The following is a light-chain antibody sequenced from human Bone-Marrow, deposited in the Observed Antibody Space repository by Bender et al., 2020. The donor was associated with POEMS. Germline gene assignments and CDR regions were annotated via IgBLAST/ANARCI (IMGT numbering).Light chain of an antibody. J-gene: IGLJ3*02. CDR3: SSYTGDTWV. Sequence: QSALTQPPSASGSPGQSVTISCTGTSSDVGAYNYVSWYQQHPGKAPKLMIYEVSKRPSGVPDRLSGSKSGNTASLTISGLRAEDEADYYCSSYTGDTWVFGRGTKLTVL. V-gene: IGLV2-8*01. CDR2: EVS. CDR1: SSDVGAYNY.